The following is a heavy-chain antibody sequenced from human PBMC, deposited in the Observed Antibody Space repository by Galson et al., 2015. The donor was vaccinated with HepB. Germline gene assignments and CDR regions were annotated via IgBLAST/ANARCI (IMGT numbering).Heavy chain of an antibody. D-gene: IGHD3-10*01. CDR1: GYIFSDYA. CDR3: ARTPSFASGSYYNAWFEP. J-gene: IGHJ5*02. V-gene: IGHV7-4-1*02. Sequence: VKVSCKASGYIFSDYAINWVRQAPGQGLEWMGWINTNTGKPTYAQGFTGRFVFSLDTSVSTTYLQISSLKADDTAVYYCARTPSFASGSYYNAWFEPWGQGTLVTVSS. CDR2: INTNTGKP.